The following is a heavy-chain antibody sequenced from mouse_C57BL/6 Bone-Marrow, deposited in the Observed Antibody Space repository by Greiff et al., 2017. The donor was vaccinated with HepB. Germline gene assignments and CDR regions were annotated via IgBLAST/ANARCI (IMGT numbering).Heavy chain of an antibody. CDR2: ISDGGSYT. CDR3: ARDRRGGGDYYYYAMDY. J-gene: IGHJ4*01. CDR1: GFTFSSYA. D-gene: IGHD2-13*01. Sequence: EVQLVESGGGLVKPGGSLKLSCAASGFTFSSYAMSWVRQTPEKRLEWVATISDGGSYTYYPDNVKGRFTISRDNAKNNLYLQMSHLKSEDTAMYYCARDRRGGGDYYYYAMDYWGQGTSVTVSS. V-gene: IGHV5-4*01.